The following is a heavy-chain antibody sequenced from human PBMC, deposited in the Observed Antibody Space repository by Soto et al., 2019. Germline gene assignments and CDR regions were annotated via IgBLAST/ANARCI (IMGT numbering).Heavy chain of an antibody. Sequence: PGGSLRLSCAASGFTFSNAWMNWVRQAPGKGQEWVGRIKSKTDGGTTDYAAPVKGRFTISRDDSKNTLYLQMNSLKTEDTAVYYCTTDHSPTSVYCSSTSCPLYYYYGMDVWGQGTTVTVSS. J-gene: IGHJ6*02. CDR1: GFTFSNAW. CDR2: IKSKTDGGTT. CDR3: TTDHSPTSVYCSSTSCPLYYYYGMDV. V-gene: IGHV3-15*07. D-gene: IGHD2-2*01.